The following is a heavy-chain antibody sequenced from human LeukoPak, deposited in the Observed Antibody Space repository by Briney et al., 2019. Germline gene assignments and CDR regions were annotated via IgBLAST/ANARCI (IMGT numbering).Heavy chain of an antibody. D-gene: IGHD3-9*01. CDR2: TNPNSGDT. Sequence: ASVKVSCKASGYTFTGYYMHWVRQAPGQGLEWMGRTNPNSGDTKYAQKFQGRVIMTRDTSINTAYMELSRPRFDDTAVYYCARRYYDILTGYYRPFDYWGQGTLVTVSS. V-gene: IGHV1-2*06. CDR3: ARRYYDILTGYYRPFDY. J-gene: IGHJ4*02. CDR1: GYTFTGYY.